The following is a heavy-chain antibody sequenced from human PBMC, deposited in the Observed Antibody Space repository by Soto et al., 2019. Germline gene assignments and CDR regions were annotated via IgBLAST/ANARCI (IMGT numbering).Heavy chain of an antibody. CDR1: GYTFTSYG. Sequence: QVQLVQSGDEVKKPGASVKVSCRASGYTFTSYGVSWVRQAPGQGLEWMGWISAFNGQTNYIQKVQGRGTLTTEASTSTSYMELRSLRSDAPAVYYCSRGGDYYYALDVWGKGPTVPVSS. CDR2: ISAFNGQT. J-gene: IGHJ6*04. D-gene: IGHD3-16*01. V-gene: IGHV1-18*01. CDR3: SRGGDYYYALDV.